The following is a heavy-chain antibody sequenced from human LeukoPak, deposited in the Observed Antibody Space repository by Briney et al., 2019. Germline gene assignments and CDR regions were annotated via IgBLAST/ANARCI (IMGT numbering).Heavy chain of an antibody. CDR2: ISYDGSNK. Sequence: PGGSLRLSCAASGFTFSSYAMHWVRQAPGKGLEWVAVISYDGSNKYYADSVKGRFTISRDNSKNTLYLQMNSLRAEDTAVYYCARSAKRFGELLWSWFDPWGQGTLVTVSS. CDR3: ARSAKRFGELLWSWFDP. CDR1: GFTFSSYA. V-gene: IGHV3-30-3*01. J-gene: IGHJ5*02. D-gene: IGHD3-10*01.